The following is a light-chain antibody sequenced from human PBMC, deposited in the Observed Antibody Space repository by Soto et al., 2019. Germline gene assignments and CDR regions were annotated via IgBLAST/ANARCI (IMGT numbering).Light chain of an antibody. Sequence: EIVMTQSPATLSVSPGERATLSCRASQRISSKVGWYQQKPGQAPRLLIYGASTRATGVPPRFSGSGSGTEFPFTISSLQSEDFAVYYCQHYNMWSSITFGQGTRLEIK. CDR3: QHYNMWSSIT. J-gene: IGKJ5*01. CDR2: GAS. CDR1: QRISSK. V-gene: IGKV3-15*01.